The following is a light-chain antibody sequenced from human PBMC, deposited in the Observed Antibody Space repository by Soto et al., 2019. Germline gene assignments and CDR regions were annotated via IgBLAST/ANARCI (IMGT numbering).Light chain of an antibody. V-gene: IGLV2-14*01. CDR2: EVT. CDR3: VSYATSTILYV. CDR1: SSDVGSFNY. J-gene: IGLJ1*01. Sequence: QSALTQPASVSGSPGQSITISCTATSSDVGSFNYVSWYQHHPGKAPKLMIYEVTSRPSGVSNRFSGSKSGNTASLTISGLQAEDEADYYCVSYATSTILYVFGSGTKPTVL.